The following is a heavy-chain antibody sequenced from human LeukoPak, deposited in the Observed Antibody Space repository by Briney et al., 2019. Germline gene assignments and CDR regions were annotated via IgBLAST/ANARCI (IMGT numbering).Heavy chain of an antibody. CDR2: IYYSGST. D-gene: IGHD3-9*01. CDR1: GGSISSSSYY. J-gene: IGHJ5*02. V-gene: IGHV4-39*01. CDR3: ARRLTYYDILTGYYGGRFDP. Sequence: SETLSLTCTVSGGSISSSSYYWGWIRQPPGKGLEWIGSIYYSGSTYYNPSLKSRVTISVDTSKNQFSLKLSSVTAADTAVYYCARRLTYYDILTGYYGGRFDPWGQGTLVTVSS.